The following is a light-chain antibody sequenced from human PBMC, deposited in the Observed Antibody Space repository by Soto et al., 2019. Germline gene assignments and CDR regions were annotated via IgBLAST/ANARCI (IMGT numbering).Light chain of an antibody. J-gene: IGLJ2*01. Sequence: QSALTQPASVSGSPGQSITISCIGTSSDIGGYKYVSWYQQHPGKAPKLMIYDVSNRPSGVSNRFSGSKSGNTASLTISGLQAEDGADYYCSSYTNSGALVVFGGGTKLTVL. CDR1: SSDIGGYKY. CDR2: DVS. CDR3: SSYTNSGALVV. V-gene: IGLV2-14*03.